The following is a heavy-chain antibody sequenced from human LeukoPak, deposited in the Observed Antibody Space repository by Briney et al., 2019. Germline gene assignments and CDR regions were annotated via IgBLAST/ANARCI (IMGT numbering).Heavy chain of an antibody. J-gene: IGHJ4*02. Sequence: SETLSLTCTVSGGSISSYYWSWIRQSPGKGLEWIGYIYYRGNTNYNPSLKSRVTISVDTSKNQFSLKLSSVTAADTAVYCCARGPREKLWTRMFDYWGQGTLVTVSP. CDR3: ARGPREKLWTRMFDY. V-gene: IGHV4-59*01. CDR2: IYYRGNT. D-gene: IGHD3-10*01. CDR1: GGSISSYY.